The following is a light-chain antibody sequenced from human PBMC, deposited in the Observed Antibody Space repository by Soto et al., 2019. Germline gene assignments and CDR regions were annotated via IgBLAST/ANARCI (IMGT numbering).Light chain of an antibody. V-gene: IGKV3-15*01. CDR3: QQYNNWPPIT. Sequence: ETMMAQSPAALSVSPGERATLSCRASQSVNSNLAWYQQKLGQAPRVLIYGASTRATGVPARFSGSGSGTEFTLTVSSLDSEDFGTYYCQQYNNWPPITFGQGTRLEIK. J-gene: IGKJ5*01. CDR2: GAS. CDR1: QSVNSN.